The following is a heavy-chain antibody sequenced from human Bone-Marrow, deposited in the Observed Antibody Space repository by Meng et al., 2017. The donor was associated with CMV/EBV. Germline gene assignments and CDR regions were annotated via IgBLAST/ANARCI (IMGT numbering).Heavy chain of an antibody. V-gene: IGHV4-39*07. CDR2: IYYSGST. J-gene: IGHJ4*02. CDR1: GGSISSSSYY. Sequence: SETLSLTCTVSGGSISSSSYYWGWIRQPPGKGLEWIGSIYYSGSTYYNPSLKSRVTISVDTSKNQFSLKLSSVTAADTAVYYCAREPARAGGFDYWGQGTLVTVSS. D-gene: IGHD2-2*01. CDR3: AREPARAGGFDY.